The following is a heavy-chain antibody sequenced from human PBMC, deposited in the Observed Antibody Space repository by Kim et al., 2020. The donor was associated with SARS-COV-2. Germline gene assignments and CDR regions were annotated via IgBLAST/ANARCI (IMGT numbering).Heavy chain of an antibody. Sequence: WESLSLTCTVSGGSFSSSSYYWGWIRQPPGMGLEWIGSIYDSGSTYYNPSLKSRVTISVDTSKNQFSLKLSSVTAADTAVYYCARQVINYDFWSGYYQGPIGVWGQGTTVTVSS. D-gene: IGHD3-3*01. J-gene: IGHJ6*02. CDR3: ARQVINYDFWSGYYQGPIGV. CDR2: IYDSGST. CDR1: GGSFSSSSYY. V-gene: IGHV4-39*01.